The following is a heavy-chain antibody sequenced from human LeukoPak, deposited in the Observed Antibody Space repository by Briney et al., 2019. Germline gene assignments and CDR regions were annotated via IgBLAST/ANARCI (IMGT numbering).Heavy chain of an antibody. Sequence: GESLKISCQGSGYSFTSYWIGWVRQLPGKGLEWMGIIYPGDSDTRYSPSFQGQVTISADKSISTAYLQWSSLKASDTAMYYCARGVPAAPYYFDYWGQGTLVTVSS. J-gene: IGHJ4*02. CDR1: GYSFTSYW. V-gene: IGHV5-51*01. CDR3: ARGVPAAPYYFDY. CDR2: IYPGDSDT. D-gene: IGHD2-2*01.